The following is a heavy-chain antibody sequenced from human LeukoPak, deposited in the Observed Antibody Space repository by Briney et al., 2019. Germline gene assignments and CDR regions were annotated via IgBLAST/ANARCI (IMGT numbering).Heavy chain of an antibody. CDR2: INPNSGGT. V-gene: IGHV1-2*04. D-gene: IGHD5-18*01. CDR3: ARDGHPLYSYALDY. Sequence: ASVKVSCKASGYTFTGYYMHWVRQAPGQGLEWMGWINPNSGGTNYAQKFQGWVTMTRDTSISTAYMELSRLRSDDTAVYYCARDGHPLYSYALDYWGQGTLVTVSS. J-gene: IGHJ4*02. CDR1: GYTFTGYY.